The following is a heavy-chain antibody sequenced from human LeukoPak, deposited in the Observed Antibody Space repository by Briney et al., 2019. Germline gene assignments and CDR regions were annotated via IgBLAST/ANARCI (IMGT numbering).Heavy chain of an antibody. D-gene: IGHD3-3*01. Sequence: ASVKVSCKASGYTFTGYYMHWVRQAPGQGLEWMGWINPNSGGTNYAQKLQGRVTMTTDTSTSTAYMELRSLRSEDTAVYYCARVRYDFWRLFDYWGQGTLVTVSS. CDR1: GYTFTGYY. J-gene: IGHJ4*02. V-gene: IGHV1-2*02. CDR2: INPNSGGT. CDR3: ARVRYDFWRLFDY.